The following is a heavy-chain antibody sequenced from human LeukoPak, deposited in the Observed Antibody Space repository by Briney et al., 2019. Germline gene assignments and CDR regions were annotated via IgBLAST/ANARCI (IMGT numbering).Heavy chain of an antibody. Sequence: PSETLSLTCSVSGGSISGYYWSWIRQPPGKGLEWIGQIYYSGSTKYNPSLKSRVIISEDTSKNQFSLKLSSVTAADTALYYCARDGTVPLWGQGTPVTVSS. D-gene: IGHD2-2*01. J-gene: IGHJ4*02. CDR2: IYYSGST. CDR1: GGSISGYY. CDR3: ARDGTVPL. V-gene: IGHV4-59*01.